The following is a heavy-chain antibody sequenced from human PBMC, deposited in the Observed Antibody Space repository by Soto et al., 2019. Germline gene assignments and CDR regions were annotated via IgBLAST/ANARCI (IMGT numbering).Heavy chain of an antibody. Sequence: SETLSLTCAVSGGSISSSNWWSWVRQPPGKGLEWIGETYPSGSTNYNPSLKSRVTISVDKSKNQFSLKLSSVTPADTAVYYCAREYSSSQSINYNYYYGMDVWGQGTTGT. CDR1: GGSISSSNW. CDR3: AREYSSSQSINYNYYYGMDV. D-gene: IGHD6-13*01. CDR2: TYPSGST. J-gene: IGHJ6*02. V-gene: IGHV4-4*02.